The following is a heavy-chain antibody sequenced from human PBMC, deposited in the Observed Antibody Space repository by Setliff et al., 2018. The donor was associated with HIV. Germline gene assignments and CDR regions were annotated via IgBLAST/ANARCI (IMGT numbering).Heavy chain of an antibody. CDR2: IKPDGSGK. CDR1: GFTFSRYW. J-gene: IGHJ5*02. D-gene: IGHD2-8*01. CDR3: ARVLLRTNAVYGVVSNRFDP. Sequence: GGSLRLSCAASGFTFSRYWMTWVRQAPGKGLEWVANIKPDGSGKYYLDSVKGRFAMSRDNAKSSLFLQMNSLRAEDTAVYYCARVLLRTNAVYGVVSNRFDPWGQGTLVTVSS. V-gene: IGHV3-7*03.